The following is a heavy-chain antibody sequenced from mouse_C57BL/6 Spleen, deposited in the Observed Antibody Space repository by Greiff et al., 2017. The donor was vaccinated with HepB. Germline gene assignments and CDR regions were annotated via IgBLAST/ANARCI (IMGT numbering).Heavy chain of an antibody. D-gene: IGHD3-3*01. Sequence: QVQLKESGAELVKPGASVKISCKASGYAFSSYWMNWVKQRPGKGLEWIGQIYPGDGDTNYNGKFKGKATLTADKSSSTAYMQLSSLTSEDSAVYFCAREGDVEYFDVWGTGTTVTVSS. CDR2: IYPGDGDT. V-gene: IGHV1-80*01. CDR3: AREGDVEYFDV. J-gene: IGHJ1*03. CDR1: GYAFSSYW.